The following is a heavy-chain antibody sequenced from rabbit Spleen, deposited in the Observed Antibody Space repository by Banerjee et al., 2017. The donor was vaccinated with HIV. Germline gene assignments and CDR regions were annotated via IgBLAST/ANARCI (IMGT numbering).Heavy chain of an antibody. V-gene: IGHV1S40*01. CDR2: IRTSTGNT. CDR3: ARDLAGVTGWNFNL. Sequence: QSLEESGGGLVKPGGTLTLTCAASGFSFSSSDYMCWVRQAPGKGLEWIACIRTSTGNTYYASWAKGRSTFSKTSSTTETLQMSSLTAADTATYFCARDLAGVTGWNFNLRGQGTLVPVS. J-gene: IGHJ4*01. D-gene: IGHD4-1*01. CDR1: GFSFSSSDY.